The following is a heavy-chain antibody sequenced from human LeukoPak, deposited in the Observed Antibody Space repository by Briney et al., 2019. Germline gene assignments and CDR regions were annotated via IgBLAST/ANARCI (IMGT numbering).Heavy chain of an antibody. CDR2: ISAYNVNT. D-gene: IGHD5-24*01. Sequence: ASVKVSCKASGYTFTSYGISWVRQAPGQGLEWMGWISAYNVNTNYAQKLQGRVTMTTDTSTSTAYMELRSLRSDDTAVYYCARTRRDGYNYEVDYFDYWGQGTLVTVSS. J-gene: IGHJ4*02. V-gene: IGHV1-18*01. CDR1: GYTFTSYG. CDR3: ARTRRDGYNYEVDYFDY.